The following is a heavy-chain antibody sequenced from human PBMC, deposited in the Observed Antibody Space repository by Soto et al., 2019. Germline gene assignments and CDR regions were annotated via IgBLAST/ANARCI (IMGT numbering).Heavy chain of an antibody. D-gene: IGHD6-19*01. Sequence: GGSLRLSCAASGLTFSSYCMHWVLQAPGKGLVWVSRISTDGSVTTYADSVKGRFTTSRDNAKNTLYLQMNSLRTEDTAVYYCARAPYSSGWRGFAYWGQGTLVTVSS. CDR2: ISTDGSVT. J-gene: IGHJ4*02. V-gene: IGHV3-74*01. CDR3: ARAPYSSGWRGFAY. CDR1: GLTFSSYC.